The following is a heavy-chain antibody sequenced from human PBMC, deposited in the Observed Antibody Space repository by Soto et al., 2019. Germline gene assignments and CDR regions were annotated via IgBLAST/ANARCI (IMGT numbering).Heavy chain of an antibody. J-gene: IGHJ4*02. CDR2: IIPIFGTA. CDR1: GGTFSSYA. D-gene: IGHD2-2*01. Sequence: SVKVSCKASGGTFSSYAISWVRQAPGQGLEWMGGIIPIFGTANYAQKFQGRVTITADKSTSTAYMELSSLKSENTAVYYCAREFRRLEDIVVVPAAYYFDYWGQGTLVTVSS. V-gene: IGHV1-69*06. CDR3: AREFRRLEDIVVVPAAYYFDY.